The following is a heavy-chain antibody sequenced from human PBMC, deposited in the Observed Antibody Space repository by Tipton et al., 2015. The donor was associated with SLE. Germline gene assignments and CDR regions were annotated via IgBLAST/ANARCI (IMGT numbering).Heavy chain of an antibody. CDR3: ARERSSSVEY. V-gene: IGHV4-39*07. J-gene: IGHJ4*02. D-gene: IGHD6-6*01. CDR1: SGSISSSTYH. CDR2: IYYSVTT. Sequence: TLSLTCTVSSGSISSSTYHWCWIRPPPGKGLEWIGSIYYSVTTYYKPSRKSRVTISVDTSKNQFSLNLSSVTAADTAVYYCARERSSSVEYWGQGTLVTVSS.